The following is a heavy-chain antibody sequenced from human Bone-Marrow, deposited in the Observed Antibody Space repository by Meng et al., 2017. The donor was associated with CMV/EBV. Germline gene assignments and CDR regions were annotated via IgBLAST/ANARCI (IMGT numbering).Heavy chain of an antibody. CDR1: GGSVSSGSYY. CDR2: IYYSGST. V-gene: IGHV4-61*01. Sequence: SETLSLTCTVSGGSVSSGSYYWSWIRQPPGKGLEWIGYIYYSGSTNYNPSLKSRVTISVDTSKNQFSLKLSSVTAADTAVYYCARAWSNWGQGTLVTVSS. CDR3: ARAWSN. D-gene: IGHD2-8*02. J-gene: IGHJ4*02.